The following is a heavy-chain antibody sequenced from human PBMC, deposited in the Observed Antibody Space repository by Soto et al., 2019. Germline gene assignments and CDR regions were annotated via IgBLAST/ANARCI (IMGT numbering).Heavy chain of an antibody. D-gene: IGHD3-3*01. J-gene: IGHJ5*02. CDR3: ARTSFGVVTREYWFDP. Sequence: SGPTLVNPTQTPTLNRPFSGFSLSTRGKCVGWVRQPPGKALEWLARIDWDDDKYYSTSLKTRLTISKDTSKNQVVLTMTNMDPVDTATYYCARTSFGVVTREYWFDPWGQGTLVTVSS. CDR1: GFSLSTRGKC. V-gene: IGHV2-70*11. CDR2: IDWDDDK.